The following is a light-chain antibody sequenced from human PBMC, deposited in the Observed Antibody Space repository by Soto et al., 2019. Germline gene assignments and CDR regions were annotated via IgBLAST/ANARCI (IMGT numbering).Light chain of an antibody. CDR1: QSISSW. V-gene: IGKV1-5*01. CDR3: QKDNSNPFT. Sequence: IQMTQSPSTLSASVGDRVTITCRASQSISSWSACYQQKPGKSPKRLIYDASSLENGDPSRFSGSGSGTAFTLTTSSLRPDDFAAYYCQKDNSNPFTFGPGTKVDI. CDR2: DAS. J-gene: IGKJ3*01.